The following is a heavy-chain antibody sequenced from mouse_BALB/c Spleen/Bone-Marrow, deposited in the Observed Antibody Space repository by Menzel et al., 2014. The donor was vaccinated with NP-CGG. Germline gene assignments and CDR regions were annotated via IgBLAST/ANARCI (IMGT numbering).Heavy chain of an antibody. CDR1: GYTFTNYW. CDR3: ARGRTTVVSDY. Sequence: QVQLKDSGAEVVKPGASVKVSCKASGYTFTNYWMQWVKQRPGQGLEWIGEIEPSDSYTNYNQDFKGKATLTVDKSSSTAYMQLSSLTSEDSAVYYCARGRTTVVSDYRGQGTSLTVSS. J-gene: IGHJ2*02. V-gene: IGHV1-69*02. D-gene: IGHD1-1*01. CDR2: IEPSDSYT.